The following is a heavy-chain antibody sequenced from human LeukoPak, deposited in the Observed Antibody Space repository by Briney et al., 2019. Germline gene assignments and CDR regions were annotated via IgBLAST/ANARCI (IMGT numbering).Heavy chain of an antibody. V-gene: IGHV6-1*01. D-gene: IGHD4-17*01. Sequence: SQTLSLTCAISGDSVSSNSAAWNWIRQSPSRGLEWLGSIYYRSKWYNDYAVSVKSGITINPDTSKNQFSLQLNSATPEDTAVYYCARIGDCGDSPYYFDFWGRGTLVTVSS. J-gene: IGHJ4*02. CDR3: ARIGDCGDSPYYFDF. CDR2: IYYRSKWYN. CDR1: GDSVSSNSAA.